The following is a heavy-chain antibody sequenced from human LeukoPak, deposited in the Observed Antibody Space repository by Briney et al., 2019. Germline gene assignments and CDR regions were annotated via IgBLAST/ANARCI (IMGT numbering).Heavy chain of an antibody. Sequence: GGSLRLSCAASGFAFSSYAMHWVRQAPGKGLEWVAVISYDGSNKYYADSVKGRFTISRDNSKNTLYLQMNSLRAEDTAVYYCARDLVRGVIPVGSMDVWGQGTTVTVSS. J-gene: IGHJ6*02. CDR3: ARDLVRGVIPVGSMDV. CDR1: GFAFSSYA. CDR2: ISYDGSNK. V-gene: IGHV3-30*04. D-gene: IGHD3-10*01.